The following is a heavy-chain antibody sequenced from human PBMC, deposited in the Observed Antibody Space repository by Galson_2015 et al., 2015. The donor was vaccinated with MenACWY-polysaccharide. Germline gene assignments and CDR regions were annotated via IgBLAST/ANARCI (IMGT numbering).Heavy chain of an antibody. CDR3: AKDRGPDTSGWAEAFDM. D-gene: IGHD6-19*01. J-gene: IGHJ3*02. V-gene: IGHV3-23*01. CDR2: VSNSGGNT. Sequence: SLRLSCAASGFTFSSYALTWVRQAPGAGLEWVSSVSNSGGNTYYADSVKGRFTISRDNSKNTLYLQMNTLRAEDTAVYYCAKDRGPDTSGWAEAFDMWGQGTMVTVSS. CDR1: GFTFSSYA.